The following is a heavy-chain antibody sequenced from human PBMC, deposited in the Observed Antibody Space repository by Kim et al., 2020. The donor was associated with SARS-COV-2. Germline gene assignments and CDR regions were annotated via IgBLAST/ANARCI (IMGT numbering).Heavy chain of an antibody. CDR1: RFTFSSYG. V-gene: IGHV3-33*06. J-gene: IGHJ4*02. D-gene: IGHD2-15*01. Sequence: GGSLRLSCAASRFTFSSYGLHWVRQAPGKGLEWVAVIWYDGSNKYHADSVKGRFTISRDNSKNTLYLQMNNLRAEDTAVYYCAKERRKYCSGGSCHLEYWGQGTLVTVSS. CDR3: AKERRKYCSGGSCHLEY. CDR2: IWYDGSNK.